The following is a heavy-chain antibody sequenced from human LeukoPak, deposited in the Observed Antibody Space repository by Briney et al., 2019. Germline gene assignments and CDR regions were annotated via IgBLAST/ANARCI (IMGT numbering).Heavy chain of an antibody. CDR2: ISWNGGST. V-gene: IGHV3-20*04. D-gene: IGHD4/OR15-4a*01. CDR3: ARAMVPLFEN. Sequence: GGSLRLSCAASGFTLDDYAMSWVRQAPGKGLEWVSGISWNGGSTDYADSVKGRFTISRDNAKNTLYLQMNSLRDEDTAVYYCARAMVPLFENWGQGTLVTVSS. CDR1: GFTLDDYA. J-gene: IGHJ4*02.